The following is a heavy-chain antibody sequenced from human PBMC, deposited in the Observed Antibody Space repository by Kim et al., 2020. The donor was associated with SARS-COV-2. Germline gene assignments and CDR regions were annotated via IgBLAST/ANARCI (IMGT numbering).Heavy chain of an antibody. CDR3: ASSLRAGGGYDFGGYYY. D-gene: IGHD5-12*01. CDR1: GFTFDDYA. J-gene: IGHJ6*01. V-gene: IGHV3-9*01. CDR2: ISWNSGSI. Sequence: GGSLRLSCAASGFTFDDYAMHWVRQAPGKGLEWVSGISWNSGSIGYADSVKGRFTISRDNAKNSLYLQMNSLRAEDTALYYCASSLRAGGGYDFGGYYY.